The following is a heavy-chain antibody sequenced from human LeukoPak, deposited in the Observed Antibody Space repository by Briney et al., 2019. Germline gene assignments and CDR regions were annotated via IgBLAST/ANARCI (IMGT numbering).Heavy chain of an antibody. D-gene: IGHD2-2*01. Sequence: SETLSLTCAVYGGSFSGYYWSWIRQPPGKGLEWIGEINHSGSTNYNPSLKSRVTISVDTSKNQFSLKLSSVTAADTAVYYCARGDIVVVPAAVVAWFDPWGQGTLVTVSS. CDR1: GGSFSGYY. CDR3: ARGDIVVVPAAVVAWFDP. J-gene: IGHJ5*02. V-gene: IGHV4-34*01. CDR2: INHSGST.